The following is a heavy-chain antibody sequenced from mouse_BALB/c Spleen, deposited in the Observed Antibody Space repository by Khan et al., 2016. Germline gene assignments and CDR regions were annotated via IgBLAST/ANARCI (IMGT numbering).Heavy chain of an antibody. CDR1: GYTFTNYG. CDR3: ARRGVRGYYYAIDY. Sequence: QIQLVQSGPELKKPGETVKISCKASGYTFTNYGMNWVKQAPGKGLKWMGWINTYTGEPTYADDFKGRFAFSLETSASTAYLQINNLKNEDMATXVCARRGVRGYYYAIDYWGQGTSVTVSS. D-gene: IGHD2-14*01. V-gene: IGHV9-1*02. J-gene: IGHJ4*01. CDR2: INTYTGEP.